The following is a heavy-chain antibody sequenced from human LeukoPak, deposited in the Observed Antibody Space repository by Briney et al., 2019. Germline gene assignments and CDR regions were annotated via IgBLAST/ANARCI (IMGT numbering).Heavy chain of an antibody. Sequence: GGPLRLSCAASGFTFSSYSLNWVRQAPGKGLEWVSSIGSSNGYIYYADSVKGRFTISRDNSKNTLYLQMNSLRAEDTAVYYCARAGALGYWGQGTLVTVSS. CDR2: IGSSNGYI. CDR3: ARAGALGY. D-gene: IGHD1-14*01. V-gene: IGHV3-21*01. CDR1: GFTFSSYS. J-gene: IGHJ4*02.